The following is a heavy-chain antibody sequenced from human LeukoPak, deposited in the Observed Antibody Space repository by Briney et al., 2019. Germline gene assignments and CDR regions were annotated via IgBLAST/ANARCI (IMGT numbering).Heavy chain of an antibody. J-gene: IGHJ4*02. CDR2: INHSGST. V-gene: IGHV4-34*01. D-gene: IGHD6-19*01. CDR1: GGSFSGYY. CDR3: ARHAQWLGFPFDY. Sequence: PSETLSLTCAVYGGSFSGYYWSWIRQPPGKGLEWIGEINHSGSTNYNPSLKSRVTISADTSKNQFSLKLSSVTAADTAVYYCARHAQWLGFPFDYWGQGTLVTVSS.